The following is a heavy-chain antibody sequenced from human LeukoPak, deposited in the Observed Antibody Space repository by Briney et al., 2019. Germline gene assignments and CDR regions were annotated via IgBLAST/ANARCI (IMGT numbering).Heavy chain of an antibody. CDR3: ARMVRGVNYFDY. Sequence: SQTLSLTCTVSGGXISSGGYYWSWIRQHPGKGLEWLGYISYTGSTYCNPSLKSRVIISVDTSKNQFSLKLSSVTAADTAVYYCARMVRGVNYFDYWGQGTLVTVSS. J-gene: IGHJ4*02. CDR1: GGXISSGGYY. V-gene: IGHV4-31*03. D-gene: IGHD3-10*01. CDR2: ISYTGST.